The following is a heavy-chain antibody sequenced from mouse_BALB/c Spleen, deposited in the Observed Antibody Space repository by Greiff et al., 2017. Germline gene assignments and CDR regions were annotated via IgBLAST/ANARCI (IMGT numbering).Heavy chain of an antibody. V-gene: IGHV1S127*01. CDR1: GYTFTSYW. CDR2: IDPSDSYT. D-gene: IGHD3-2*01. J-gene: IGHJ3*01. Sequence: QVQLQQPGAELVKPGASVKMSCKASGYTFTSYWMHWVKQRPGQGLEWIGVIDPSDSYTSYNQKFKGKATLTVDTSSSTAYMQLSSLTSEDSAVYYCTRYPLDSSGAWFAYWGQGTLSLSLQ. CDR3: TRYPLDSSGAWFAY.